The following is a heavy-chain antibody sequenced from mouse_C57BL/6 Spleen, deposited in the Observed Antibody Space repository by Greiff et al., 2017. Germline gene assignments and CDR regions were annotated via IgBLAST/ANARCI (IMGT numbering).Heavy chain of an antibody. Sequence: VQLQQSGPELVKPGASVKISCKASGYSFTSYYIHWVKQRPGQGLEWIGWIYPGSGNTKYNEKFKGKAALTADTSSSTAYMQLSSLTSEDSAVYDCARRTLLHAMDYWGQGTSVTVSS. CDR3: ARRTLLHAMDY. J-gene: IGHJ4*01. D-gene: IGHD2-1*01. V-gene: IGHV1-66*01. CDR1: GYSFTSYY. CDR2: IYPGSGNT.